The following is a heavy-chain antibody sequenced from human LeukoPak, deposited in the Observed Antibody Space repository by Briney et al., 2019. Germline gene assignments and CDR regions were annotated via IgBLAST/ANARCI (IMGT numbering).Heavy chain of an antibody. J-gene: IGHJ4*02. CDR2: IYYSGRT. CDR1: GGSISSSSYY. V-gene: IGHV4-39*01. D-gene: IGHD3-22*01. Sequence: PSETLSLTCTVSGGSISSSSYYWGWIRQPPGKGLEWIGSIYYSGRTYYNPSLKSRVTMSIDTSKNQFSLKLSSVTAADTAVYFCARLMSSAYPDYFDYWGQGTLVTVSS. CDR3: ARLMSSAYPDYFDY.